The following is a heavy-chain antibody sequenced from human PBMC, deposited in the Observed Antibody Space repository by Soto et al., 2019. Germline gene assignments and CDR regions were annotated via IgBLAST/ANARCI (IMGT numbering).Heavy chain of an antibody. D-gene: IGHD6-13*01. V-gene: IGHV1-3*01. CDR2: INAGNGNT. CDR3: ARPAQQRVLKAPIDY. CDR1: GYTFTSYA. Sequence: ASVKVSCKASGYTFTSYAMHWVRQAPGQRLEWMGWINAGNGNTKYSQKFQGRVTITRDTSASTAYMELSSLRSEDTAVYYCARPAQQRVLKAPIDYWGQGTLVTVSS. J-gene: IGHJ4*02.